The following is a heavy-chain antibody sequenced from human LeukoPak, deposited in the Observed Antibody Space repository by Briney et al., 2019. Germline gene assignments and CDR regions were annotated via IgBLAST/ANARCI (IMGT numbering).Heavy chain of an antibody. J-gene: IGHJ4*02. CDR3: ARDSPTGRHIVVVTHPPDY. V-gene: IGHV4-4*02. Sequence: PSETLSLTCAVSGGSISSSNWWSWVRQPPGKGLEWIGEIYHSGSTNYNPSLKSRVTISVDKSKNQFSLKLSSVTAADTAVYYCARDSPTGRHIVVVTHPPDYWGQGTLVTVSS. D-gene: IGHD2-21*02. CDR1: GGSISSSNW. CDR2: IYHSGST.